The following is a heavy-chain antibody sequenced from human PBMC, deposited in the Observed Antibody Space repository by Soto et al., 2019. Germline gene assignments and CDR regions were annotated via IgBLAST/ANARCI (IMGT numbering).Heavy chain of an antibody. D-gene: IGHD3-10*01. CDR3: ARGSDYYGSGRLYYYGMDV. J-gene: IGHJ6*02. Sequence: QVQLQESGPGLVKPSQTLSLTCTVSGGSISSGGSYWSWIRQHPGKGLEWIGYIYYSGSTYYNPSLKSRVTISVDTSKNQFPLKLSSVTAADTAVYYCARGSDYYGSGRLYYYGMDVWGQGTTVTVSS. CDR1: GGSISSGGSY. CDR2: IYYSGST. V-gene: IGHV4-31*03.